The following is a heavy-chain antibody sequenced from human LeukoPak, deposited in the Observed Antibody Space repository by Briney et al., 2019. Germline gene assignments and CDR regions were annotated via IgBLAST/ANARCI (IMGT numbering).Heavy chain of an antibody. CDR1: GGSFSGYY. Sequence: PSETLSLTCAVYGGSFSGYYWSWIRQPPGKGLEWIGEINHSGSTNYNPSLKSRVTISVDTSKNQFSLELSSVTAADTAVYYCARRSMTCDYWGQGTLVTVSS. J-gene: IGHJ4*02. CDR3: ARRSMTCDY. D-gene: IGHD2/OR15-2a*01. CDR2: INHSGST. V-gene: IGHV4-34*01.